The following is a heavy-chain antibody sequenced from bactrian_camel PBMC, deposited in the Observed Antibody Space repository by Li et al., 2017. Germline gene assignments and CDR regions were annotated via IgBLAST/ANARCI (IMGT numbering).Heavy chain of an antibody. J-gene: IGHJ4*01. CDR3: AASASFILTPRFYRFESSDYPY. CDR1: GHSRGSNC. Sequence: QVQLVESGGGSVQAGGSLRLSCVVSGHSRGSNCVGWYRLPPGRAPAEREGIAAIRRDDLTAYTDSVKGRFTISKDNAGNSLFLHMTNLKPEDTAMYYCAASASFILTPRFYRFESSDYPYRGQGTQVTVS. V-gene: IGHV3S55*01. CDR2: IRRDDLT. D-gene: IGHD4*01.